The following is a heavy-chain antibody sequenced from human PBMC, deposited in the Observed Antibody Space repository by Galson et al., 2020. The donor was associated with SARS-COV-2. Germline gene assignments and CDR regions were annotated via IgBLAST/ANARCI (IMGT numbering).Heavy chain of an antibody. J-gene: IGHJ4*02. D-gene: IGHD1-1*01. V-gene: IGHV3-21*01. Sequence: GGSLRLSCAASGFTFSSYSMNWVRQAPGKGLEWVSSISSSSSYIYYADSVKGRFTISRDNAKNSLYLQMNSLRAEDTAVYYCARDYQSKNWMPDYWGQGTLVTVSS. CDR3: ARDYQSKNWMPDY. CDR2: ISSSSSYI. CDR1: GFTFSSYS.